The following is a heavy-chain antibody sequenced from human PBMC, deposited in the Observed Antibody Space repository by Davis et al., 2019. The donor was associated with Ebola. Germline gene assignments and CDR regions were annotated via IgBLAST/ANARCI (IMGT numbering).Heavy chain of an antibody. D-gene: IGHD5-18*01. Sequence: AASVKVSCKASGYTFTSYDINWVRQATGQGLEWMGWMNPNSGNTGYAQKFQGRVTITADESTSTAYMELSSLRSEDTAVYYCAREDTPMVTGPDYWGQGTPVTVSS. CDR3: AREDTPMVTGPDY. CDR1: GYTFTSYD. J-gene: IGHJ4*02. CDR2: MNPNSGNT. V-gene: IGHV1-8*01.